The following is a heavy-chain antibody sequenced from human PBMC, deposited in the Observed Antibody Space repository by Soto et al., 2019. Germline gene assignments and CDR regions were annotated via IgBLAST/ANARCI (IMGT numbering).Heavy chain of an antibody. CDR3: AREGLEYSSATWFDL. CDR2: MNPNSGNT. J-gene: IGHJ5*02. Sequence: QVQLVQSGAEVKKPGASVKVSCKASGYTFTHYDINWVRQAPGQGLEWMGWMNPNSGNTGYAQKFQGRVTMTRDTSINTVFLALSSLRSEDTAVYYCAREGLEYSSATWFDLWGQGTLVTVSS. V-gene: IGHV1-8*01. CDR1: GYTFTHYD. D-gene: IGHD6-6*01.